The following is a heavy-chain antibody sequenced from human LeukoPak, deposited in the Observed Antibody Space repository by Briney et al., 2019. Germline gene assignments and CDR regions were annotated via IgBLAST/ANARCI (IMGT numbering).Heavy chain of an antibody. V-gene: IGHV3-74*01. D-gene: IGHD1-26*01. Sequence: GGSLRLSCAASGFTFSSYWMHWVRQAPGKGLEWVSRINIDGSTTNYADSVKGRFTISRDNAKNTLYLQMNSLRAEDTAVYYCARGVSGSYGKFDYWGQGTLVTVSS. CDR1: GFTFSSYW. CDR2: INIDGSTT. J-gene: IGHJ4*02. CDR3: ARGVSGSYGKFDY.